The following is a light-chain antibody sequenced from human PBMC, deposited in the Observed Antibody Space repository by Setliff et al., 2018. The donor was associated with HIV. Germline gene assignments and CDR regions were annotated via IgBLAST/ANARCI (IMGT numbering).Light chain of an antibody. V-gene: IGKV1-5*03. CDR1: QSINSW. CDR2: KAS. J-gene: IGKJ1*01. CDR3: QQYNSHLRT. Sequence: DIQMTQSPSTLSASVGDRVTITCRASQSINSWLAWYQQKPGKAPKLLIYKASSLESGVPSRFSGSGSGTEFTLSISSLQPDDFATYYCQQYNSHLRTFGQGTKV.